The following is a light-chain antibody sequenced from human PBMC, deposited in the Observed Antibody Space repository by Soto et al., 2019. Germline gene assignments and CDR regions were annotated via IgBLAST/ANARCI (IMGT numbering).Light chain of an antibody. CDR1: NIGSKN. CDR3: QVWDSSTARV. J-gene: IGLJ3*02. Sequence: SSDLTQPLSVSVALGQTARITCGGTNIGSKNVHWYQQKPGQAPVLVIYRDSNRPSGIPERFSGSNSGNTATLTISRAQAGDEADYYCQVWDSSTARVFGGGTKLTVL. V-gene: IGLV3-9*01. CDR2: RDS.